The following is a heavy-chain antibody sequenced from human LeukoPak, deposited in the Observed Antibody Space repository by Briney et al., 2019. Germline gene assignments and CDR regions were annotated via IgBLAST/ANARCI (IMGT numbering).Heavy chain of an antibody. CDR2: IYASGST. D-gene: IGHD4-17*01. V-gene: IGHV4-4*07. CDR1: GGSFRSHY. CDR3: ARDWEAYGDLPGAFDI. Sequence: SETLSLTCTVSGGSFRSHYWSWIRQPAGKGLEWVGRIYASGSTNYNPSLKSRVTMSVDTSKNQSSLKLSSMTAADTAVYYCARDWEAYGDLPGAFDIWGKGTMVTVSP. J-gene: IGHJ3*02.